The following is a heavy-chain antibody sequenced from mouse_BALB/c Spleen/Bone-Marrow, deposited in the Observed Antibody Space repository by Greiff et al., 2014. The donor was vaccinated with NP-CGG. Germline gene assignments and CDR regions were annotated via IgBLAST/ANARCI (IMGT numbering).Heavy chain of an antibody. CDR3: AREGHYYGYGFAY. CDR1: GFNIKDTY. D-gene: IGHD1-2*01. Sequence: VQLQQPGAELVNPGAPVKLSCTASGFNIKDTYMHWVKQRPEQGLEWIGRIDPANVNTKYDTNFQGKATITADTSSNTAYLQRSSRTSEDTAVYYCAREGHYYGYGFAYGGQGTLVTVAA. CDR2: IDPANVNT. J-gene: IGHJ3*01. V-gene: IGHV14-3*02.